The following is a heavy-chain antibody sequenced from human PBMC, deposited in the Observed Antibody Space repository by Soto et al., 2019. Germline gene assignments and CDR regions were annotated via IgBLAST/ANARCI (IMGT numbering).Heavy chain of an antibody. CDR3: ARDFLRGSYDILTGYYNSLGWFDP. D-gene: IGHD3-9*01. Sequence: GGSLRLSCAASGFTFSSYAMHWVRQAPGKGLERVAVISYDGSNKYYADSVKGRFTISRDNSKNTLYLQMNSLRAEDTAVYYCARDFLRGSYDILTGYYNSLGWFDPWGQGTLVTVSS. V-gene: IGHV3-30-3*01. CDR2: ISYDGSNK. CDR1: GFTFSSYA. J-gene: IGHJ5*02.